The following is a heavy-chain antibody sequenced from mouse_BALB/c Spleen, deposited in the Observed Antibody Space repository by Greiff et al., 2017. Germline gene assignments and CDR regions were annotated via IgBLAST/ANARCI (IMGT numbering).Heavy chain of an antibody. CDR3: NAWGGNYVYAMDY. V-gene: IGHV14-4*02. D-gene: IGHD2-1*01. CDR1: GFNIKDYY. J-gene: IGHJ4*01. CDR2: IDPENGDT. Sequence: EVMLVESGAELVRSGASVKLSCTASGFNIKDYYMHWVKQRPEQGLEWIGWIDPENGDTEYAPKFQGKATMTADTSSNTAYLQLSSLTSEDTAVYYCNAWGGNYVYAMDYWGQGTSVTVSS.